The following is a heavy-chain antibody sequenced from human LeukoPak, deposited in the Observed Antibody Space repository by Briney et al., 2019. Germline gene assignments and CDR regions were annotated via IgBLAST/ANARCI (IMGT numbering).Heavy chain of an antibody. Sequence: GGSLRLSCAASGFTFNTYSMNWVRQGPNKGLEWVANIKQDGSEKNYGDSVKGRFTISRDNAKSSLYLQMNNLRAEDTAVYYCARGTPPYSYGSSDYHYDYFEYWGQGILVTVSS. V-gene: IGHV3-7*04. CDR3: ARGTPPYSYGSSDYHYDYFEY. J-gene: IGHJ4*02. D-gene: IGHD3-22*01. CDR2: IKQDGSEK. CDR1: GFTFNTYS.